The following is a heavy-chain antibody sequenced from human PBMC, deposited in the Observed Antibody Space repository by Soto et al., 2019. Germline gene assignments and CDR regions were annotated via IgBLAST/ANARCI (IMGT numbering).Heavy chain of an antibody. D-gene: IGHD6-19*01. J-gene: IGHJ4*02. Sequence: QVQLQESGPGLVKPSETLSLTCTVSGGSISSYYWSWIRQPPGKGLEWIGYIYYSGSTNYNPSLKSRVTISVDTSKNQFSLKLSSVTAADTAVYYCARHGKSSGWYYFDYWAQGTLVTVSS. V-gene: IGHV4-59*08. CDR3: ARHGKSSGWYYFDY. CDR1: GGSISSYY. CDR2: IYYSGST.